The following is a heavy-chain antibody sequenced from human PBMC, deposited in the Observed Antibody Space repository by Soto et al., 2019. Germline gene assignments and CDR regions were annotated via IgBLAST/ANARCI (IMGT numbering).Heavy chain of an antibody. J-gene: IGHJ4*02. CDR1: GGSISSGGYY. CDR3: ARDWGRDGCFDY. CDR2: IYYSGST. Sequence: QVQLQESGPGLVKPSQTLSLICTVSGGSISSGGYYWSWIRQHPGKGLEWIGYIYYSGSTYYNPSLKSLVTISVDTSKNQFSLKLTSVTAADTAVYYCARDWGRDGCFDYWGQGTLVTVSS. D-gene: IGHD3-16*01. V-gene: IGHV4-31*01.